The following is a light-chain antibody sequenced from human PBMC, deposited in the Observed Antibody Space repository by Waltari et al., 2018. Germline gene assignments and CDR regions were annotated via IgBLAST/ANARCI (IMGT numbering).Light chain of an antibody. V-gene: IGKV1-9*01. CDR2: AAT. Sequence: IQLTQSTSSLSASVGDRLTITCRPSPGISNFLARYQQKPGKAPKLMIYAATTLQSGVPSRFSGSGSGTDFTLTISSLQPEDFATYYCQQLNSYQWTFGQGTKVDIK. CDR1: PGISNF. CDR3: QQLNSYQWT. J-gene: IGKJ1*01.